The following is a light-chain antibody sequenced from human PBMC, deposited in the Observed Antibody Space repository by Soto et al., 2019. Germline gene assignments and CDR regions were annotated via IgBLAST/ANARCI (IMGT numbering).Light chain of an antibody. Sequence: IVMTQSPATLSVAPGGRVTFSCSASQGISKKVAWYQHKPGQAPRLLISAVSTGATGVPARFSGSGSGTEFTLTINSLQSEDCATYYCQQYHTWPVTFGGGTKVDIK. J-gene: IGKJ4*01. CDR3: QQYHTWPVT. CDR1: QGISKK. V-gene: IGKV3-15*01. CDR2: AVS.